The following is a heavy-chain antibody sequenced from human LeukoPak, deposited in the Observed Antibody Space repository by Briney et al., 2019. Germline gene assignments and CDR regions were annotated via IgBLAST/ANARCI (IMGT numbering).Heavy chain of an antibody. D-gene: IGHD2-2*01. J-gene: IGHJ5*02. V-gene: IGHV3-33*01. Sequence: GGSLRLSCAASGFTFSSYGMHWVRQAPGKGLEWVAGIWYDGSNKYYADSVKGRFTISRDNSKNTLYLQMNSLRAEDTAVYYCARGRYCSSTSCYRVKDWFDPWGQGTLVTVSS. CDR3: ARGRYCSSTSCYRVKDWFDP. CDR2: IWYDGSNK. CDR1: GFTFSSYG.